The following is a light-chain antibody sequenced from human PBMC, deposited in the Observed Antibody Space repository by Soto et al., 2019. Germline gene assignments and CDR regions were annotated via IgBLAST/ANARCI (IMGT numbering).Light chain of an antibody. J-gene: IGKJ1*01. Sequence: EIVLTQSPATLSLSPGERATLSCRASQSVSSYLAWYQQKPGQAPRLLIYDASNRATGIPARFSGSGSGTDFTLTISSLEPEDFAVYYCQQRTNGPRTFGQVTKV. CDR2: DAS. CDR3: QQRTNGPRT. CDR1: QSVSSY. V-gene: IGKV3-11*01.